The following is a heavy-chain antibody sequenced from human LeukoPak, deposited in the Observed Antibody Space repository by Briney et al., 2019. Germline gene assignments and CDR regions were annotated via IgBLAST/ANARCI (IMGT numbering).Heavy chain of an antibody. CDR2: INPNGGST. V-gene: IGHV1-46*01. J-gene: IGHJ4*02. CDR3: ARDRLRXGVAPFDY. CDR1: GYTFTSYY. D-gene: IGHD3-10*01. Sequence: ASVKVSCKASGYTFTSYYMHWVRQAPGQGLEWMGIINPNGGSTTYAQNFQGRVTMTTDTSTSTVYMELSSLRSEDTAVYYCARDRLRXGVAPFDYWGQGTLVTVSS.